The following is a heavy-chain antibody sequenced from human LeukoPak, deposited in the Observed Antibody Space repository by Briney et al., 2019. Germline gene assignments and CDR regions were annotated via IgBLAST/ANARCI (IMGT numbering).Heavy chain of an antibody. CDR1: GGTFSSYA. J-gene: IGHJ4*02. Sequence: GASVKVSCKASGGTFSSYAISWVRQAPGQGLEWMGGIIPIFGTANYAQKFQGRVTITADESMSTAYMELSSLRSEDTAVYYCARAQWAYCGGDCYSSFDYWGQGTLVTVSS. CDR2: IIPIFGTA. CDR3: ARAQWAYCGGDCYSSFDY. V-gene: IGHV1-69*01. D-gene: IGHD2-21*02.